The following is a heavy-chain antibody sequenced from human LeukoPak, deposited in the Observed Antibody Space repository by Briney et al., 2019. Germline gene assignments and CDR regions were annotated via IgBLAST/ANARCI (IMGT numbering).Heavy chain of an antibody. Sequence: ASVKVSCKASGYTFTSYDINWVRQATGQGLEWMGWMNPNSGNTGYAQKFQGRVTITRNTSISTAYMELSSLRSEDTAVYFCAGDYGDYEGASDIWGQGTMVTVSS. J-gene: IGHJ3*02. CDR3: AGDYGDYEGASDI. CDR2: MNPNSGNT. CDR1: GYTFTSYD. D-gene: IGHD4-17*01. V-gene: IGHV1-8*01.